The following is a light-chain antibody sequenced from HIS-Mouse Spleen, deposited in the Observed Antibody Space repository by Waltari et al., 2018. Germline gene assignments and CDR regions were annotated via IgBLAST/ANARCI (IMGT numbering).Light chain of an antibody. CDR2: EDS. Sequence: YKLHHPPSVPCTPEQRARFPSPGDHFQKKYPFWYQQKSGQAPVLVIYEDSKRPSGIPERFSGSSSGTMATLTISGAQVEDEADYYCYSTDSSGNHRVFGGGTKLTVL. V-gene: IGLV3-10*01. J-gene: IGLJ2*01. CDR3: YSTDSSGNHRV. CDR1: HFQKKY.